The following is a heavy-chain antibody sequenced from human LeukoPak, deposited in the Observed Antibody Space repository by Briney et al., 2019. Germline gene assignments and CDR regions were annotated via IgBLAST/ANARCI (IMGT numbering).Heavy chain of an antibody. Sequence: GGSLRLSCVASGFIFSSYAMHWVRQAADKGREWVAVISYDGRNKYYADSVKGRFTISRDNSNNTLYLQMNSLRAEHTAVYYCARDRTNNDYCDYGGLDYWGQGTLVTVSS. CDR1: GFIFSSYA. D-gene: IGHD4-17*01. CDR3: ARDRTNNDYCDYGGLDY. J-gene: IGHJ4*02. V-gene: IGHV3-30*04. CDR2: ISYDGRNK.